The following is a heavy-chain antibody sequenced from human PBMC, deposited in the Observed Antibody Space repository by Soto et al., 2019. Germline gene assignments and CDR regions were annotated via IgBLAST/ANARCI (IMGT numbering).Heavy chain of an antibody. CDR1: GGSFSGYF. D-gene: IGHD6-13*01. V-gene: IGHV4-34*01. Sequence: PSETLSLTCFVYGGSFSGYFWTWIRQPPGKGLEWIGEINHSGSTNYNPSLKSRVIISGDTPKNQFSLNLSSVTAADTAVYYCARALPYSSSWRADGFDIWGQGTMVTVSS. CDR3: ARALPYSSSWRADGFDI. J-gene: IGHJ3*02. CDR2: INHSGST.